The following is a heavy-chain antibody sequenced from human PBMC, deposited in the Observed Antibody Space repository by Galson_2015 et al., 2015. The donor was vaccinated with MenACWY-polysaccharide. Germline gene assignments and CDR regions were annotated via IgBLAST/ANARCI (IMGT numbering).Heavy chain of an antibody. Sequence: SVKVSCKAPGYTFTSNGISWVRQAPGQGLEWMGWISTYNGNTDNAQKFQGRVTMTTDTSTATAFMELRSLGSDDTAVYYCARDGSSSTAPRPSKYWGQGTLVTVSS. J-gene: IGHJ4*02. D-gene: IGHD6-6*01. V-gene: IGHV1-18*01. CDR1: GYTFTSNG. CDR3: ARDGSSSTAPRPSKY. CDR2: ISTYNGNT.